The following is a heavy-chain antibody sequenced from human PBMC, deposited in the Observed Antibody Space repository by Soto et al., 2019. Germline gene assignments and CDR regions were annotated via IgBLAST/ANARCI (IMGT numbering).Heavy chain of an antibody. D-gene: IGHD3-3*01. CDR3: ARRGALRFLGKAGIHDY. V-gene: IGHV4-39*01. CDR2: IYYSGST. Sequence: SETLSLTCTVSGGSISSSSYYWGWIRQPPGKGLEWIGSIYYSGSTYYNPSLKSRVTISVDTSKNQFSLKLSSVTAADTAVYYCARRGALRFLGKAGIHDYWGEGTLVTVSS. CDR1: GGSISSSSYY. J-gene: IGHJ4*02.